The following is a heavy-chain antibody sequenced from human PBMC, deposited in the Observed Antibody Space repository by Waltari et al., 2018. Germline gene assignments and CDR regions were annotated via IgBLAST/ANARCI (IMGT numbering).Heavy chain of an antibody. CDR2: IKPTNGAT. V-gene: IGHV1-2*02. CDR3: ARGGGYTISEPGDF. CDR1: GYTFTAFS. J-gene: IGHJ4*02. Sequence: QVQLVQSGAEVKKPGASVKVSCQASGYTFTAFSMHWVRQAPGQGLEGMGWIKPTNGATGYAQKGQGRVTMTRDTSTRAAYMELKSLRYDDTAVYFCARGGGYTISEPGDFWGQGTLVTVSS. D-gene: IGHD2-15*01.